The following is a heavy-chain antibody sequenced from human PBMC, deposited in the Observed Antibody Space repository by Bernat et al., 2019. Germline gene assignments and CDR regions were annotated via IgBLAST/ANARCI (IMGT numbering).Heavy chain of an antibody. CDR1: GFTFSSCG. CDR2: ISYDGSNQ. Sequence: QVQLVESGGGVVQPGRSLRLSCAASGFTFSSCGMHWVRQAPGKGLEWVAFISYDGSNQYYTDSVKGRFTISRDESKNTLYLQMNGLRAEDTAVYYCAKDPLLYGSGCYYFDYWGQGTLVTVSS. J-gene: IGHJ4*02. V-gene: IGHV3-30*18. CDR3: AKDPLLYGSGCYYFDY. D-gene: IGHD3-10*01.